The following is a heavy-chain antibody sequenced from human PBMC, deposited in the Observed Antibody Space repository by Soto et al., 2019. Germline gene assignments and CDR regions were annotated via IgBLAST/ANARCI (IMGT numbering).Heavy chain of an antibody. D-gene: IGHD3-22*01. CDR3: ARFGYSTNIGIDY. CDR2: IYYSGST. Sequence: PSETLSLTCTVSGGSISSGGYYWSWIRQHPGKGLEWIGYIYYSGSTYYNPSLKSRVTISVDTSKNQFSLNLSSVTAADTAVYYCARFGYSTNIGIDYWGQGTLVTVSS. CDR1: GGSISSGGYY. V-gene: IGHV4-31*03. J-gene: IGHJ4*02.